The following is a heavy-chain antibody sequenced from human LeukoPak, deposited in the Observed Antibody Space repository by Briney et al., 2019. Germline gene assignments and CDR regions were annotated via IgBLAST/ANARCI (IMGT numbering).Heavy chain of an antibody. J-gene: IGHJ5*02. Sequence: GGSLRLSRAASGFTLSSSWMHWVRQAPGKGLVWLSCVSPDGGTTAYADSVKGRFTISRDNAKNELFLQMNSLRAEDTAVYYCARDHSPGWFDPWGQGTLVTVSS. CDR2: VSPDGGTT. CDR3: ARDHSPGWFDP. D-gene: IGHD4-11*01. V-gene: IGHV3-74*01. CDR1: GFTLSSSW.